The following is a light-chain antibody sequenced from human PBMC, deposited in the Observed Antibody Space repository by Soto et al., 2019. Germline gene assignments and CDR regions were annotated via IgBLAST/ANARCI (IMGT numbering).Light chain of an antibody. CDR2: DVS. Sequence: QSALTQPASVSGSPGQSITISCTGTSSDVGGYNYVSWYQQHPGKAPKLMIYDVSNRPSGVSNRFSGSKSGNTASLTIPGLQAENESDYYCSSYTSSSTRVFGGGTKLTLL. CDR1: SSDVGGYNY. J-gene: IGLJ2*01. CDR3: SSYTSSSTRV. V-gene: IGLV2-14*01.